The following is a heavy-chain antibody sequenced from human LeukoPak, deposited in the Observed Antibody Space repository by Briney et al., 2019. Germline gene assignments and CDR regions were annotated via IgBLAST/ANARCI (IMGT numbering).Heavy chain of an antibody. Sequence: ASVKVSCKASGYTFTGYYMHWVRQAPGQGLEWMGGINHNTGGRNYAQKFQGRVTMTRDKSISTAYMELSRLRSDDTAVYYCARVTDYGDSSDGIDIWGQGTMVTVSS. CDR1: GYTFTGYY. CDR3: ARVTDYGDSSDGIDI. J-gene: IGHJ3*02. V-gene: IGHV1-2*02. CDR2: INHNTGGR. D-gene: IGHD4-17*01.